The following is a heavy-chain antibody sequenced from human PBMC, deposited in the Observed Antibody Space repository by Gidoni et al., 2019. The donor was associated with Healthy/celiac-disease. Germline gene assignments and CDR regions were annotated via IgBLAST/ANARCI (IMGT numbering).Heavy chain of an antibody. V-gene: IGHV3-9*01. CDR2: ISWNSGSI. CDR1: GCTFDDYA. J-gene: IGHJ4*02. Sequence: AASGCTFDDYAMHWVRQAPGKGLEWVSGISWNSGSIGYADSVKGRFTISRDNAKNSLYLQMNSLRAEDTALYYCAKDFGGSYLYYFDYWGQGTLVTVSS. D-gene: IGHD1-26*01. CDR3: AKDFGGSYLYYFDY.